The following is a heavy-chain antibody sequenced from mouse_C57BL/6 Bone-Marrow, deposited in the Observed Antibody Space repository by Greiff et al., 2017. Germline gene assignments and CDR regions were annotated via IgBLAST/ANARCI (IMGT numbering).Heavy chain of an antibody. CDR1: GYAFTNYL. V-gene: IGHV1-54*01. CDR2: INPGSGGT. J-gene: IGHJ3*01. D-gene: IGHD4-1*01. CDR3: ARSKNWGSWFAY. Sequence: VQLVESGAELVRPGTSVKVSCKASGYAFTNYLIAWVKQRPGQGLEWIGVINPGSGGTNYNEKFKGTATLTADKASSTAYMQLSSLTSEDSAVYCGARSKNWGSWFAYWGQGTLVTVSS.